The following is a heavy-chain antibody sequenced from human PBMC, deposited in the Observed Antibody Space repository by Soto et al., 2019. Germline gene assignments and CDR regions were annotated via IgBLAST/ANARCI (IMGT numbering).Heavy chain of an antibody. CDR1: GFTFSSYG. CDR3: AKERSSGWYPLDGMHV. Sequence: QVQLVESGGGVVQPGRSLRLSCAASGFTFSSYGMHWVRQAPGKGLEWVAVISYDGSNKYYADSVKGRFTISRDNSKNTLYLQMNSLRAEDTAVYYCAKERSSGWYPLDGMHVWGQGTTVTVSS. D-gene: IGHD6-19*01. J-gene: IGHJ6*02. V-gene: IGHV3-30*18. CDR2: ISYDGSNK.